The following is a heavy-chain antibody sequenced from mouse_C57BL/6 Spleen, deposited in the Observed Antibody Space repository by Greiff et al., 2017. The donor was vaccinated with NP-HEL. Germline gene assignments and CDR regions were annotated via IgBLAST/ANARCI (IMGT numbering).Heavy chain of an antibody. CDR3: ARGTVVARVDY. Sequence: QVQLKESGPELVKPGASVKISCKASGYAFSSSWMNWVKQRPGKGLEWIGRIYPGDGDTNYNGKFKGKATLTADKSSSTAYMQLSSLTSEDSAVYFCARGTVVARVDYWGQGTTLTVSS. CDR2: IYPGDGDT. V-gene: IGHV1-82*01. CDR1: GYAFSSSW. D-gene: IGHD1-1*01. J-gene: IGHJ2*01.